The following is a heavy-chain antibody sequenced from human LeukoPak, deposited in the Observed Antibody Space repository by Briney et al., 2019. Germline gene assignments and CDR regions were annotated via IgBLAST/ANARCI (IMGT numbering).Heavy chain of an antibody. CDR3: ARARGDGYQWYFDL. CDR1: GFTFSSYW. V-gene: IGHV3-7*01. Sequence: PGGSLRLSCAASGFTFSSYWMNWVRQAPGKGLEWVANIKQDGSEKNYVDFVKGRFTISRDNVKNSLDLQMNSLRAEDTAMYYCARARGDGYQWYFDLWGRGTLVTVSS. D-gene: IGHD5-24*01. J-gene: IGHJ2*01. CDR2: IKQDGSEK.